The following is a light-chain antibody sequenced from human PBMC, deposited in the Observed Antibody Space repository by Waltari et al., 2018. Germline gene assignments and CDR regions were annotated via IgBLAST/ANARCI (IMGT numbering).Light chain of an antibody. J-gene: IGLJ3*02. V-gene: IGLV7-43*01. Sequence: QTVVTQEPSLTVSPGGTVTLTCASSTGAVTSDYYPNWFQQKPGQAPRALMHRNSVRYSWTPTRFSGSLLGDKAALTLSGVQPEDEADYYCLLYYGGPWVFGGGTKVTVL. CDR1: TGAVTSDYY. CDR2: RNS. CDR3: LLYYGGPWV.